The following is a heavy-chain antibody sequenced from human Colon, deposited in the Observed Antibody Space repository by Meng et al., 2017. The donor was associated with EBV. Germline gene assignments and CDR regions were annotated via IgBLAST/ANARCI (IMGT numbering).Heavy chain of an antibody. CDR3: ARNTVTTSGSSNYWYFDL. J-gene: IGHJ2*01. CDR2: IYYSGST. V-gene: IGHV4-59*01. Sequence: QVQLQESGPGLVRPSATLSLTCTVSGGSTSSYYWTWIRQPPGKGLEWIGYIYYSGSTNYNPSLKSRVTISVDTSKNQFSLKLSSVTTTDTAVYYCARNTVTTSGSSNYWYFDLWGRGTLVTVSS. CDR1: GGSTSSYY. D-gene: IGHD4-17*01.